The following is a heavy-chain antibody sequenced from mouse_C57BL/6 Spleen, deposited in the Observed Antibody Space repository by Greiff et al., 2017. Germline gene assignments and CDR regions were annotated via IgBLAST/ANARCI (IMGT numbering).Heavy chain of an antibody. Sequence: VHVKQSGPELVKPGASVKISCKASGYSFTDYNMNWVKQSNGKSLEWIGVINPNYGTTSYNQKFKGKATLTVDQSSSTAYMQLNSLTSEDSAVYYCAREEDYVGAWFAYWGQGTLVTVSA. CDR2: INPNYGTT. CDR3: AREEDYVGAWFAY. D-gene: IGHD2-4*01. CDR1: GYSFTDYN. V-gene: IGHV1-39*01. J-gene: IGHJ3*01.